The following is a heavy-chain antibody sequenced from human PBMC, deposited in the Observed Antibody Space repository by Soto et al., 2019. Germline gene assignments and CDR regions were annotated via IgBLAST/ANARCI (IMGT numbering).Heavy chain of an antibody. CDR2: IGTTSTYI. Sequence: GGSLRLSCAASWFTFGTFTMSWVRQAPGKGLEWVSSIGTTSTYIYYADSVRGRFTISRDNAKNSLYLQMNSLRAEDTAVYFCARVMCGDCSSYYYYSMDVWGQGTTVTVSS. J-gene: IGHJ6*02. CDR3: ARVMCGDCSSYYYYSMDV. D-gene: IGHD2-21*02. V-gene: IGHV3-21*01. CDR1: WFTFGTFT.